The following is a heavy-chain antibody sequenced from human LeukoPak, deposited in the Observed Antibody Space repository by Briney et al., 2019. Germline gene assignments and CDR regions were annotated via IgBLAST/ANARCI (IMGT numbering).Heavy chain of an antibody. CDR3: ARWDYGDYVGFDI. Sequence: SETLSLTCTVSGVSVSSGNYYWSWIRQPPGKRLEWIAYVHYSGSTDNSPSLRSRVTISVDTSKNQVSLKLSSVTAADTAVYYCARWDYGDYVGFDIWGQGTMVTVSS. D-gene: IGHD4-17*01. CDR2: VHYSGST. CDR1: GVSVSSGNYY. V-gene: IGHV4-61*01. J-gene: IGHJ3*02.